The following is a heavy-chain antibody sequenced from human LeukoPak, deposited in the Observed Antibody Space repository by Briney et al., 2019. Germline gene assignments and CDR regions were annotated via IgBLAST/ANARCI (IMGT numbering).Heavy chain of an antibody. V-gene: IGHV4-4*07. Sequence: PSETLSLTCTVSGGSISSYYWSWIRQPAGKGLEWIGRIYTSGSTNYNPSLKSRVTISVDKSKNQFPLKLSSVTAADTAAYYCAGDRDPDQYSSSSGVYYYYMDVWGKGTTVTVSS. CDR3: AGDRDPDQYSSSSGVYYYYMDV. D-gene: IGHD6-6*01. CDR2: IYTSGST. CDR1: GGSISSYY. J-gene: IGHJ6*03.